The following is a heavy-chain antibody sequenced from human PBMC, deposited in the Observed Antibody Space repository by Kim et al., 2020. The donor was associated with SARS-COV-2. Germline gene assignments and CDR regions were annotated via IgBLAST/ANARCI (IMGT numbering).Heavy chain of an antibody. CDR3: ASNCSGGSCRYYYYGMDV. D-gene: IGHD2-15*01. V-gene: IGHV1-69*13. Sequence: SVKVSCKASGGTFSSYAISWVRQAPGQGLEWMGGIIPIFGTANYAQKFQGRVTITADESTSTAYMELSSLRSEDTAVYYCASNCSGGSCRYYYYGMDVWGQGTTVTVSS. J-gene: IGHJ6*02. CDR1: GGTFSSYA. CDR2: IIPIFGTA.